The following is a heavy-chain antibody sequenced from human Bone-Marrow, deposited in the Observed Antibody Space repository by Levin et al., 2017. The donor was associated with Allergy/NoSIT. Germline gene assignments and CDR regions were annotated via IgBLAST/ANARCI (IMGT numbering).Heavy chain of an antibody. CDR1: GFIFNREG. D-gene: IGHD2-21*01. J-gene: IGHJ4*02. CDR3: AKESFLVDS. CDR2: ISFDGSKK. Sequence: GGSLRLSCITSGFIFNREGMHWVRQAPGKGLEWVALISFDGSKKYYGDTVKGRFIISRDNSKNTLFLQMDNLRPEDTALYYCAKESFLVDSWGQGTLVTVSS. V-gene: IGHV3-30*02.